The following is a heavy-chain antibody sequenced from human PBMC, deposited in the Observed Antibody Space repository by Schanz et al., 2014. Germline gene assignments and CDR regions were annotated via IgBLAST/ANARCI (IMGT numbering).Heavy chain of an antibody. CDR1: GGSINNYH. CDR2: IYSRGNT. CDR3: ARVAVAGVERNRDHYYVLDV. D-gene: IGHD6-19*01. V-gene: IGHV4-59*01. J-gene: IGHJ6*02. Sequence: QVQLQESGPGLVKPSETLSLTCTVSGGSINNYHWCWIRPPPGMGLEWLGYIYSRGNTNYNPSLKRRVTISLDTSKNQFSLTLTSVAASDTAVYYCARVAVAGVERNRDHYYVLDVWGQGTTVTVSS.